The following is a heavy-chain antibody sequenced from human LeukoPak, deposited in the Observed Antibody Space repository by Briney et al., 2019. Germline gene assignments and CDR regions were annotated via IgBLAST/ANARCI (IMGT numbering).Heavy chain of an antibody. CDR1: GFTFSSYA. V-gene: IGHV3-23*01. CDR3: AKDRNWNDRDAFDI. J-gene: IGHJ3*02. CDR2: IGGSGGST. D-gene: IGHD1-1*01. Sequence: GGSLRPSCAASGFTFSSYAMSWVRQAPGKGLEWVSAIGGSGGSTYYADSVKGRSTISRDNSKNTLYLQMNSLRAEDTAVYYCAKDRNWNDRDAFDIWGQGTMVTVSS.